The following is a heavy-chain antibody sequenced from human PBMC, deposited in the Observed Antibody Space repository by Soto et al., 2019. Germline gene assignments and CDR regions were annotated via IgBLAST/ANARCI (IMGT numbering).Heavy chain of an antibody. CDR1: GGSISSGDYY. CDR2: IYYTGST. V-gene: IGHV4-30-4*01. J-gene: IGHJ4*02. CDR3: GRIYIVSGVFFDS. D-gene: IGHD3-10*01. Sequence: SETLSLTCTVSGGSISSGDYYWSWIRQPPGKGLEWIGYIYYTGSTYYNPSLKSRLTISVETSKNQFSLNLSSVTAADTAVYFCGRIYIVSGVFFDSWGQGTMVTVSS.